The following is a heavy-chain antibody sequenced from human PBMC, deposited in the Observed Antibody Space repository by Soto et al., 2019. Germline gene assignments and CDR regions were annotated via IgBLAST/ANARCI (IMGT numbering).Heavy chain of an antibody. J-gene: IGHJ4*02. CDR1: GGSISSFY. CDR3: ARGSSRWDY. V-gene: IGHV4-4*07. Sequence: QVQLQESGPGLVKPSETLSLTCTVSGGSISSFYWSWIRQPAGKGLEWIGRIYSGGRNNYNLSLKSRVTMSVDTSKNQFSLRLSSVTAADTAMYYCARGSSRWDYWGQGTLVTVSS. CDR2: IYSGGRN. D-gene: IGHD6-13*01.